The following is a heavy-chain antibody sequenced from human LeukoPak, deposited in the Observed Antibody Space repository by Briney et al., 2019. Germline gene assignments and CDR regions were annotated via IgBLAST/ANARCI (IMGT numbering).Heavy chain of an antibody. Sequence: PSETLSLTCTVSGGPISGYFWGWIRQLPGKGLEYIGYIYYSGGTDYNPSLKNRVTISVDTSKNKFSLKVSSVTAADTAVYYCARQAYGGEAFDIWGQGTMVTVSS. CDR3: ARQAYGGEAFDI. V-gene: IGHV4-59*08. D-gene: IGHD4-17*01. J-gene: IGHJ3*02. CDR2: IYYSGGT. CDR1: GGPISGYF.